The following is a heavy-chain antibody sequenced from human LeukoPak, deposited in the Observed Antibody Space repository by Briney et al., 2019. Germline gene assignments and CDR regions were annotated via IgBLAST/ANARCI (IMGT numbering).Heavy chain of an antibody. CDR3: ARDPNRYCSSTSCEYYFDY. Sequence: GGSLRLSCAASGFTFSSYAMHWVRQAPGKGLEWVAVISYDGSNKYYADSVKGRPTISRDNSKNTLYLQMNSLRAEDTAVYYCARDPNRYCSSTSCEYYFDYWGQGTLVTVSS. V-gene: IGHV3-30*01. CDR1: GFTFSSYA. D-gene: IGHD2-2*01. J-gene: IGHJ4*02. CDR2: ISYDGSNK.